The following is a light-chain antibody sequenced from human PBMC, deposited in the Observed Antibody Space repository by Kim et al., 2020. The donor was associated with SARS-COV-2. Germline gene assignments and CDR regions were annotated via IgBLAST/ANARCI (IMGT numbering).Light chain of an antibody. J-gene: IGKJ1*01. CDR2: GAS. Sequence: EIVLTQSPGTLSLSPGERATLSCRASQSVSSTYLAWYQQKPGQAPRLLISGASSRATGIPDRFSGSGSGTDFSLTISRLEPEDYAVYYCHLYGSSPWTFGQGTKVDIK. V-gene: IGKV3-20*01. CDR3: HLYGSSPWT. CDR1: QSVSSTY.